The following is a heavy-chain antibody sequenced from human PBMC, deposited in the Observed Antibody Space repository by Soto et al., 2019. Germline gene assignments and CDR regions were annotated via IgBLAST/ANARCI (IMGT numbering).Heavy chain of an antibody. CDR1: GGSISSDNW. V-gene: IGHV4-4*02. J-gene: IGHJ6*02. CDR2: IYDSATT. D-gene: IGHD3-3*01. CDR3: AWRPITTFGVVITGYGLDV. Sequence: SETLSLTCAVSGGSISSDNWWSWVRQPPGKGLEWIGEIYDSATTNYNPSLKSRVTISVDKSKNQFSLKMTSVTAADTAVYYCAWRPITTFGVVITGYGLDVWGQGTTVTVSS.